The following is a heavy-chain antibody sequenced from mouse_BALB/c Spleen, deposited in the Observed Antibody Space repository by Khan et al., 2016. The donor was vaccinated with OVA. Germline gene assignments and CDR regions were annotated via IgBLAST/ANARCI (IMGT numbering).Heavy chain of an antibody. Sequence: DVQLQESGPGLVKPSQSLSLTCTVTGYSITSGYGWNWIRQFPGNKLEWMGYISYSGSTNYNPSLKSRISLTRDTSKNPFFLQLNSVSTEDTATYYCARTARIKYWGQGTTLTVSS. CDR2: ISYSGST. CDR3: ARTARIKY. CDR1: GYSITSGYG. D-gene: IGHD1-2*01. J-gene: IGHJ2*01. V-gene: IGHV3-2*02.